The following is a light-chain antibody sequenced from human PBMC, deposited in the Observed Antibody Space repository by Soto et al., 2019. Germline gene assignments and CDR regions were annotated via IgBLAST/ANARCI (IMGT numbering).Light chain of an antibody. V-gene: IGKV3-11*01. CDR2: EGS. Sequence: DIVLTQSPATLSLSPGHTATLSCRASQSVSSYLAWYQQKAGQAPRLLIYEGSNRATGIPTRFSGSGSGTDFTLTTSGLEPEDFAVYYCQQRNNWPWTFGQGTKVDIK. CDR1: QSVSSY. CDR3: QQRNNWPWT. J-gene: IGKJ1*01.